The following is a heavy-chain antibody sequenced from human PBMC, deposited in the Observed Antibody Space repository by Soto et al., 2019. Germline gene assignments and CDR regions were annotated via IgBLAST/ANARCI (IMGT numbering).Heavy chain of an antibody. Sequence: GASLKVSCKFSGYTLTELSMHWVRQAPGKGLEWMGGFDPEDGETIYAQKFQGRVTMTEDTSTDTAYMELSSLRSEDTAVYYCATGHDFWSGFSPGFYMDVWGKGTTVTVSS. CDR1: GYTLTELS. D-gene: IGHD3-3*01. J-gene: IGHJ6*03. CDR3: ATGHDFWSGFSPGFYMDV. V-gene: IGHV1-24*01. CDR2: FDPEDGET.